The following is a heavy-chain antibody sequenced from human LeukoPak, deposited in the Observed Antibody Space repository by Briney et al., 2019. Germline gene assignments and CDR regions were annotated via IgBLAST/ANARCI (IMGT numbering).Heavy chain of an antibody. D-gene: IGHD3-22*01. CDR1: GFTSSSYS. Sequence: PGGSLRLSCAASGFTSSSYSMNWVRQAPGKGLEWVSSISSSSSYIYYADSVKGRFTISRDNAKNSLYLQMNSLRAEDTAVYYCAREGVNYYDSSGYYGRWGQGTLVTVSS. J-gene: IGHJ4*02. V-gene: IGHV3-21*01. CDR3: AREGVNYYDSSGYYGR. CDR2: ISSSSSYI.